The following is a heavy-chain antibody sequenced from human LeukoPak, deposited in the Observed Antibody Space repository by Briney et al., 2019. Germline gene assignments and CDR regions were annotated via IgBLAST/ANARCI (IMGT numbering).Heavy chain of an antibody. CDR3: ATHMIRYLAFDI. Sequence: PSETLSLTCTVSGGSISSSSYYWGWIRQPPGKGLEWIGSIYYSGSTYYNPSLKSRVTISVDTSKNQFSLKLSSVTAADTAVYYCATHMIRYLAFDIWGQGTMVTVSS. CDR1: GGSISSSSYY. J-gene: IGHJ3*02. V-gene: IGHV4-39*01. CDR2: IYYSGST. D-gene: IGHD2-2*02.